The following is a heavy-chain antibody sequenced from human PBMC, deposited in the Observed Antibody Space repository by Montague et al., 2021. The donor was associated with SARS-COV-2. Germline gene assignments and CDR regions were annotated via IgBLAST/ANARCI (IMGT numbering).Heavy chain of an antibody. V-gene: IGHV4-59*13. J-gene: IGHJ5*02. CDR2: IYYDGSA. CDR1: TGSISTYY. D-gene: IGHD3-16*01. CDR3: ASSKGAYNWIDT. Sequence: SETLSLTCNFSTGSISTYYRSWIRQTPGKGLEWLGYIYYDGSATYNPSLSSRVTMSVDTSKTQFSLRLTSVTAADTAVYYCASSKGAYNWIDTWGQGSLVTVSS.